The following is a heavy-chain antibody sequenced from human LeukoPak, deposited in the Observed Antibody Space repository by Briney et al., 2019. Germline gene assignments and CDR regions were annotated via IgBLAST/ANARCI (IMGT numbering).Heavy chain of an antibody. CDR1: GFTFSSYA. V-gene: IGHV3-23*01. CDR2: ISGSGGST. J-gene: IGHJ6*04. Sequence: RGSLRLSCAASGFTFSSYAMSWVRQAPGKGLEWVSAISGSGGSTYYADSVKGRFTISRDNAKNSLYLQMNSLRAEDTAVYYCAELGITMIGGVWGKGTTVTISS. CDR3: AELGITMIGGV. D-gene: IGHD3-10*02.